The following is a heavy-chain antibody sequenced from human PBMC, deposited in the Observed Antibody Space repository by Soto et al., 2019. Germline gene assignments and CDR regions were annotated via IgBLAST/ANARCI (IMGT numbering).Heavy chain of an antibody. J-gene: IGHJ6*02. CDR3: AIGSSGWYASRYYYGMDV. Sequence: SVKVSCKASGGTFSSYAISWVRQAPGQGLEWMGGIIPIFGTANYAQKFQGRVTITADESTSTAYMELSSLRSEDTAVYYCAIGSSGWYASRYYYGMDVWGQGTTVTVSS. CDR2: IIPIFGTA. CDR1: GGTFSSYA. V-gene: IGHV1-69*13. D-gene: IGHD6-19*01.